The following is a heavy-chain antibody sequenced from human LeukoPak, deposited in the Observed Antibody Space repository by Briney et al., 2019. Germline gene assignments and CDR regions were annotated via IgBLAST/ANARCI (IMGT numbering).Heavy chain of an antibody. Sequence: PGGSLRLSCAASGFTFSSYWMSWVRQAPGKGLEWVANIKQDGSEKYYVDSVKGRFTISRDNAKDSLYLQMDSLRAEDTAVYYCATVWLTAPYFDYWGQGTLVTVSS. CDR1: GFTFSSYW. J-gene: IGHJ4*02. V-gene: IGHV3-7*01. D-gene: IGHD6-19*01. CDR2: IKQDGSEK. CDR3: ATVWLTAPYFDY.